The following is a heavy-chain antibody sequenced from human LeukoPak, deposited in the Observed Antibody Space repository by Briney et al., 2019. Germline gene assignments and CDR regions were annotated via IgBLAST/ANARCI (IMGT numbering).Heavy chain of an antibody. CDR2: IYYSGST. CDR1: GGSISSGGYY. V-gene: IGHV4-31*03. J-gene: IGHJ2*01. CDR3: ARDSYWYFDL. Sequence: SETLSLTCTVSGGSISSGGYYWSWVRQHPGKGLEWIGYIYYSGSTYYNPSLKSRVTISVDTSKNQFSLKLSSVTAADTAVYYCARDSYWYFDLWGRGTLVTVSS.